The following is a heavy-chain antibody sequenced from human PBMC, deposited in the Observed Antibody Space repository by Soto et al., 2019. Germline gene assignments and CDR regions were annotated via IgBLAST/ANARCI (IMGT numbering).Heavy chain of an antibody. CDR1: GGSISSYY. D-gene: IGHD6-13*01. CDR3: ARRSSSGEVDV. V-gene: IGHV4-59*08. J-gene: IGHJ6*04. Sequence: SETLSLTCTVSGGSISSYYWSWIRQPPGKGLEWIGYIYYSGSTNYNPSLKSRATISVDTSKNQFSLKLSSVTAADTAVYYCARRSSSGEVDVWGKGTTVTVSS. CDR2: IYYSGST.